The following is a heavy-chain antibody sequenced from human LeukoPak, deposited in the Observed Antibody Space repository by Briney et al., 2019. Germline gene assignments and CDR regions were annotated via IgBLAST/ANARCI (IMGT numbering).Heavy chain of an antibody. J-gene: IGHJ6*03. V-gene: IGHV3-74*01. Sequence: GGSLRLSCAASGFTFSSYWMHWVRQAPGKGLVWVSRINSDGSSTSYADSVKGRLTISRDNAKNALYLQMNSLRAEDTAVYYCASAEYSYGPYYYYYYMDVRGKGTTVTVSS. CDR1: GFTFSSYW. D-gene: IGHD5-18*01. CDR2: INSDGSST. CDR3: ASAEYSYGPYYYYYYMDV.